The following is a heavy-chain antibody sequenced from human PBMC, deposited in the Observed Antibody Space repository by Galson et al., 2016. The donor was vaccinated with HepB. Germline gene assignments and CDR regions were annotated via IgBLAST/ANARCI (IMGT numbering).Heavy chain of an antibody. Sequence: PALVKPTQTLTLTCNFSGFSLSTSGVGVGWIRQPPGKALEWLALIYWDDDKRYSPSLKSRVTITKDTSKNQVVLTMTNMDPANTATYYCAHRPGGYVSGWFAPWGQGTLVTVSS. CDR2: IYWDDDK. CDR3: AHRPGGYVSGWFAP. V-gene: IGHV2-5*02. J-gene: IGHJ5*02. D-gene: IGHD3-22*01. CDR1: GFSLSTSGVG.